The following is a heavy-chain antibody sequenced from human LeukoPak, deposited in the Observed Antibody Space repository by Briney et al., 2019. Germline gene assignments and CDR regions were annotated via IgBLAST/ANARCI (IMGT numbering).Heavy chain of an antibody. J-gene: IGHJ3*02. CDR1: GFTFSSYS. V-gene: IGHV3-21*01. CDR2: ISSSSSYI. Sequence: AGGSLRLSXAASGFTFSSYSMNWVRQAPGEGLEWVSSISSSSSYIYYADSVKGRFTISRDNAKNSLYLQMNSLRAEDTAVYYCARDLRFLEWLLGAFDIWGQGTMVTVSS. D-gene: IGHD3-3*01. CDR3: ARDLRFLEWLLGAFDI.